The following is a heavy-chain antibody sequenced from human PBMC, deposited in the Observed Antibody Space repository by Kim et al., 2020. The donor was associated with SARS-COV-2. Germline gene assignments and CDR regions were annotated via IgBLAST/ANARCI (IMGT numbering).Heavy chain of an antibody. J-gene: IGHJ4*02. D-gene: IGHD2-2*01. CDR3: ARGSDCSSTSCPFDY. V-gene: IGHV4-34*01. Sequence: SETLSLTCAVYGGSFSGYYWSWIRQPPGKGLEWIGEINHSGSTNYNPSLKSRVTISVDTSKNQFSLKLSSVTAADTAVYYCARGSDCSSTSCPFDYWGQGTLVTVSS. CDR1: GGSFSGYY. CDR2: INHSGST.